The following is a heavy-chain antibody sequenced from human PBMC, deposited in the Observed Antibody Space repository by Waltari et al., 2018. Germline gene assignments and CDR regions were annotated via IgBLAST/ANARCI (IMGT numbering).Heavy chain of an antibody. CDR3: AKDEGARLAPTFGMDA. J-gene: IGHJ6*02. Sequence: EMQLLESGGALVQPGGSLRLSCVASGFPFRDYTMNWVRQAQGKGLEWVAVLTASGLMDYGDSGKGRFIISRDNSKNTLYLEMFRLGVEDTATYYCAKDEGARLAPTFGMDAWGQGTTVIVSS. D-gene: IGHD3-16*01. CDR2: LTASGLM. CDR1: GFPFRDYT. V-gene: IGHV3-23*01.